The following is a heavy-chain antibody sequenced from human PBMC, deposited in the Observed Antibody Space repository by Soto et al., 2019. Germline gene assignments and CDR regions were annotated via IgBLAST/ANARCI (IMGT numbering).Heavy chain of an antibody. CDR3: ATRTDYYYGSGSLGGMDV. V-gene: IGHV4-31*03. J-gene: IGHJ6*02. CDR2: IYYSGST. CDR1: GGSISSGSYY. D-gene: IGHD3-10*01. Sequence: QVQLQESGPGLVKPSQTLSLTCTVSGGSISSGSYYWSWIRQLPGKGLEWIGYIYYSGSTYYNPSLRSRVTISGDTAKSQFSLKLNSVTAADTAVYYCATRTDYYYGSGSLGGMDVCVQGTTVTVSS.